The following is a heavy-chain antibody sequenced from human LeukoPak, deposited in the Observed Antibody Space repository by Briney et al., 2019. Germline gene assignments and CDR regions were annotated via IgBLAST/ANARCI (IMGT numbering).Heavy chain of an antibody. Sequence: SETLSLTCAVYGGSFSGYYWSWIRQPPGKGLEWIGEINHSGSTNYNPSLKSQVTISVDTSKNQFSLKLSSVTAADTAVYYCARDDVRCSGGSCYSDSAFDIWGQGTMVTVSS. D-gene: IGHD2-15*01. V-gene: IGHV4-34*01. CDR1: GGSFSGYY. J-gene: IGHJ3*02. CDR2: INHSGST. CDR3: ARDDVRCSGGSCYSDSAFDI.